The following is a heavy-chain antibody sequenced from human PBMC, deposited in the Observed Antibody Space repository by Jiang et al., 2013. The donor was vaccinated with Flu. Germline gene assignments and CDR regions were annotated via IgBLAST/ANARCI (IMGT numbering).Heavy chain of an antibody. J-gene: IGHJ4*02. Sequence: PGKGLEWMGIIYPGDSDTRYSPSFQGQVTISADKSISTAYLQWSSLKASDTAMYYCARLFDCSSTSCGVGYWGQGTLVTVSS. V-gene: IGHV5-51*01. CDR3: ARLFDCSSTSCGVGY. CDR2: IYPGDSDT. D-gene: IGHD2-2*01.